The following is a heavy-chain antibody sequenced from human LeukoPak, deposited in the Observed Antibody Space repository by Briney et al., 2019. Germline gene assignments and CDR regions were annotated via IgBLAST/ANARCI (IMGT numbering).Heavy chain of an antibody. V-gene: IGHV4-59*08. Sequence: PSETLSLTCTVSGGSISSYYWSWIRQPPGKDLEWIGYIYYDGSTNYNPSLRSRVTISVDTSKNQFSLRLSSVTAADTAVYYCARCLIQGDNSYFDYWGQGTLVTVSS. CDR1: GGSISSYY. J-gene: IGHJ4*02. D-gene: IGHD4-23*01. CDR3: ARCLIQGDNSYFDY. CDR2: IYYDGST.